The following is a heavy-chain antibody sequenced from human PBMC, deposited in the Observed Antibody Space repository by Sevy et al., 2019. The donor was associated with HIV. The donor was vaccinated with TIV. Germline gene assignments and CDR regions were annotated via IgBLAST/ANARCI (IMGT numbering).Heavy chain of an antibody. CDR2: ISYDGSNK. CDR1: GFTFSSYA. Sequence: GGSLRLSCAASGFTFSSYAMHWVRQAPGKGLEWVAVISYDGSNKYYVDSVKGRFTISRDNSKNTLYLQMNSLRAEDTAVYYCARDPGGDIVVVPAAIPYTFGHFDYWGQGTLVTVSS. CDR3: ARDPGGDIVVVPAAIPYTFGHFDY. V-gene: IGHV3-30*04. D-gene: IGHD2-2*02. J-gene: IGHJ4*02.